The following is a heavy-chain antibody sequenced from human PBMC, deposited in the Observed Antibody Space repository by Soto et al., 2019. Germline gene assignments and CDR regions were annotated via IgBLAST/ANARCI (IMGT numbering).Heavy chain of an antibody. Sequence: SETMSLTCSVSGGSISGHYWTWIRQSPGKGLEWIGYIFYSGSTNYNPSLKSRVTISVDTSKNQFSLKMSSVTAADTAVYYCARVGSSGWSPDYWGRGTLVTVSS. D-gene: IGHD6-19*01. CDR1: GGSISGHY. CDR3: ARVGSSGWSPDY. CDR2: IFYSGST. J-gene: IGHJ4*02. V-gene: IGHV4-59*11.